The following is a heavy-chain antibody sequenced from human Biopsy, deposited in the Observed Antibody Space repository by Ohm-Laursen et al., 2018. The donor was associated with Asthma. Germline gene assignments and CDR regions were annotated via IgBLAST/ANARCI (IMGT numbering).Heavy chain of an antibody. CDR2: ISSSSSYI. D-gene: IGHD2-2*01. Sequence: SLRLSCAASVFTFSSYSMNWVRQAPGKGLEWVSSISSSSSYIYYADSVKGRFTISRDNAKNSLYLQMNSLRAEDTAVYYCARDGTDMNEAMPKDYWGQGTLVTVSS. CDR3: ARDGTDMNEAMPKDY. J-gene: IGHJ4*02. V-gene: IGHV3-21*01. CDR1: VFTFSSYS.